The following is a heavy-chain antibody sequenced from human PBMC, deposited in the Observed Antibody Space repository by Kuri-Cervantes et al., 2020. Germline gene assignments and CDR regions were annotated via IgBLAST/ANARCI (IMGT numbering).Heavy chain of an antibody. J-gene: IGHJ4*02. CDR3: ARGRRAMVRGVIGY. V-gene: IGHV4-38-2*01. D-gene: IGHD3-10*01. Sequence: GSLRLSCGNSGYPITNAHSWGWIRQPPGKGLEWIGIISHSGTIDYNPSLKSRVIISLDTSKNQFSLKLSSVTAADTAVYYCARGRRAMVRGVIGYWGQGTLGTVSS. CDR2: ISHSGTI. CDR1: GYPITNAHS.